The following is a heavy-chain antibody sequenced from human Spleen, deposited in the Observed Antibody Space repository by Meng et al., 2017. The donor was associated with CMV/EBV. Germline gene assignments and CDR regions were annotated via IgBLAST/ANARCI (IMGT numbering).Heavy chain of an antibody. D-gene: IGHD6-19*01. Sequence: SGGSVSSGSYYWSWIRQPPGKGLEWIGYIYYSGSTNYNPSLKSRVTISVDTSKNQFSLKLSSVTAADTAVYYCARGTTREVAGTDYWGQGTLVTVSS. CDR2: IYYSGST. J-gene: IGHJ4*02. CDR1: GGSVSSGSYY. V-gene: IGHV4-61*01. CDR3: ARGTTREVAGTDY.